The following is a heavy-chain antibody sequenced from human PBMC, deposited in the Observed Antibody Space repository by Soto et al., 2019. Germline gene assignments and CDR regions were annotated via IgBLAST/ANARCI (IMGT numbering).Heavy chain of an antibody. V-gene: IGHV4-61*01. CDR2: IYYSGST. J-gene: IGHJ6*02. Sequence: SETLSLTCTVSGGSVSSGSHYWSWIRQPPGKGLERIGYIYYSGSTNYNPSLKSRVTISVDTSKNQFSLKLSSVTAADTAVYYCARDKDYYYGMDVWGQGTTVTVSS. CDR1: GGSVSSGSHY. CDR3: ARDKDYYYGMDV.